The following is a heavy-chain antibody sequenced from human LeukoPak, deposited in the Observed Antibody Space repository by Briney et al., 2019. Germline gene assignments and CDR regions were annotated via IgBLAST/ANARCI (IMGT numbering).Heavy chain of an antibody. CDR3: ARGASRYCSSTSCYSPYYYYGMDV. D-gene: IGHD2-2*02. CDR1: GGSFSGYY. CDR2: INHSGST. V-gene: IGHV4-34*01. Sequence: SETLSLTCAVYGGSFSGYYWSWIRQPPGKGLEWIGEINHSGSTNYNPSLKSRVTISVDTSKNQFSLKLSSVTAADTAVYYCARGASRYCSSTSCYSPYYYYGMDVWGQGTTVTGSS. J-gene: IGHJ6*02.